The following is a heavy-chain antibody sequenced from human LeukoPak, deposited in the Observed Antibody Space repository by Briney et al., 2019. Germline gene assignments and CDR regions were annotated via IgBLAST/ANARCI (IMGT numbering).Heavy chain of an antibody. CDR2: IYYSGST. CDR3: ARRNRTNFDY. J-gene: IGHJ4*02. V-gene: IGHV4-59*08. D-gene: IGHD1-14*01. CDR1: SGSISSYY. Sequence: SETLSLTCTVSSGSISSYYWSWIRQPPGKGLEWIGYIYYSGSTNYNPSLKSRVTISVDTSKNQFSLKLSSVTAADTAVYHCARRNRTNFDYWGQGTLVTVSS.